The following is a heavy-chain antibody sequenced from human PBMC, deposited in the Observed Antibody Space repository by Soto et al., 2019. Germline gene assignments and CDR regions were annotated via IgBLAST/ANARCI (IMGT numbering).Heavy chain of an antibody. J-gene: IGHJ6*02. Sequence: QVQLVQSGGEVKKPGASVKVSCKASGYTFTSYGFSWVRQAPGQGLEWMGWINGYTGNTHYAQKFQGRVTMTIDTATSTAYMELWTLISDDTAVYDCARSWVTGKGGMDVWGQGTTVTVSS. CDR1: GYTFTSYG. V-gene: IGHV1-18*01. D-gene: IGHD3-16*01. CDR2: INGYTGNT. CDR3: ARSWVTGKGGMDV.